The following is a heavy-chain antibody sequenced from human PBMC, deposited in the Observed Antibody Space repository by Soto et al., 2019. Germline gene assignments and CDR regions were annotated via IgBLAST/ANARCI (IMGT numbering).Heavy chain of an antibody. CDR1: GGTFSNHL. Sequence: QVQLVQSGAEVKKPGSSVNVSCKASGGTFSNHLISWVRQAPGQGLEWMGTIIPLFGILNYAQKLQGRVTISAAKSTSTAYMVLSSLRSDDTAVYYCASGSLYGSGSYPVDYWGQGTLVTVSS. CDR3: ASGSLYGSGSYPVDY. V-gene: IGHV1-69*02. CDR2: IIPLFGIL. J-gene: IGHJ4*01. D-gene: IGHD3-10*01.